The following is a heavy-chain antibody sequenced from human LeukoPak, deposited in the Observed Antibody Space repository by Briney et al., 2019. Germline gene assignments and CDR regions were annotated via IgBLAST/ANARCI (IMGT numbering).Heavy chain of an antibody. D-gene: IGHD3-22*01. CDR3: ARLSQTPDYYSNGGYYYLGY. V-gene: IGHV1-8*02. CDR1: RYTFTSYD. CDR2: MNPNTGRT. Sequence: GASVKVSCKASRYTFTSYDINWVREAAGQRLECMGWMNPNTGRTGFAQKFQGRLTMTRDASISTAYMELSSLRSDDTAVYYCARLSQTPDYYSNGGYYYLGYWGQGTPVTVSS. J-gene: IGHJ4*02.